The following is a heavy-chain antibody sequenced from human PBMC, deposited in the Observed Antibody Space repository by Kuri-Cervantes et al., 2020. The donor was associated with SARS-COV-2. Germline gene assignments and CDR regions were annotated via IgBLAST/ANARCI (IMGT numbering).Heavy chain of an antibody. CDR3: AREVPGEALDY. CDR1: GDSITNYY. V-gene: IGHV4-59*01. CDR2: VYYSGST. Sequence: SETLSLTCTVSGDSITNYYLTWIRQPPGKGLEWIGYVYYSGSTNYNPSLKSRVTISVNTSKNQFSLKLSSVTAADTAVYYCAREVPGEALDYWGQGTLVTVSS. J-gene: IGHJ4*02. D-gene: IGHD7-27*01.